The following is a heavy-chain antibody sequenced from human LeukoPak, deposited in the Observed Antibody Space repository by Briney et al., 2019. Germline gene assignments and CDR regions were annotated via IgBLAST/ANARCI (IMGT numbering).Heavy chain of an antibody. Sequence: SETLSLTCAVYGGSFSGYYWSWIRQPPGKGLEWIGEINHSGSTNYNPSLKSRVTISVDTSQNQFSLKLSSVTAADTAVYYCARVRPTHIRSGRPFDYWGQGTLVTVSS. CDR3: ARVRPTHIRSGRPFDY. J-gene: IGHJ4*02. CDR2: INHSGST. D-gene: IGHD1-26*01. V-gene: IGHV4-34*01. CDR1: GGSFSGYY.